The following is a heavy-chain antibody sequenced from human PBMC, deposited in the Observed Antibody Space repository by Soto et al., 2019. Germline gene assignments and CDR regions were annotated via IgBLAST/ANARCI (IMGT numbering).Heavy chain of an antibody. J-gene: IGHJ5*02. CDR3: ARDQEYSTSGLYWFDL. CDR1: GYTFTIYG. D-gene: IGHD6-6*01. V-gene: IGHV1-18*04. Sequence: SLKGSCKASGYTFTIYGITCVRQAPGQDLEWMGWISAYNGDTNYAQRLQGRVTMTTDTSTSTVYMELKSLKSDDTAVYYCARDQEYSTSGLYWFDLWGQGTLVTVSS. CDR2: ISAYNGDT.